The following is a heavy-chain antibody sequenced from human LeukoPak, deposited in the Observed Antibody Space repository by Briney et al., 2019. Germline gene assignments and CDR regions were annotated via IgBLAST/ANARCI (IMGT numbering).Heavy chain of an antibody. J-gene: IGHJ4*02. Sequence: PGGSLRLSCAASGFTFSSYNMNWVRQAPGKGLEWVSSISSTSSSIYYADSVKGRFTISRDNAKNSLYLQMNSLRAEDTAVYYCAKVRHYYDSSGYYLWGQGTLVTVSS. D-gene: IGHD3-22*01. CDR2: ISSTSSSI. CDR3: AKVRHYYDSSGYYL. V-gene: IGHV3-21*01. CDR1: GFTFSSYN.